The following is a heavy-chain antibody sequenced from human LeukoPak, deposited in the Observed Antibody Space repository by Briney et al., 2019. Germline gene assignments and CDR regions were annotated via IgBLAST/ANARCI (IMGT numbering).Heavy chain of an antibody. J-gene: IGHJ5*02. D-gene: IGHD2-2*01. V-gene: IGHV3-23*01. CDR2: ISGSGGST. Sequence: GGSLRLSRAASGFTFSSYAMSWVRQAPGKGLEWVSAISGSGGSTYYADSVKGRFTISRDNSKNTLYLQMNSLRAEDTAVYYCAKDRYCSSASCELNWFNPWGQGTLVTVSS. CDR1: GFTFSSYA. CDR3: AKDRYCSSASCELNWFNP.